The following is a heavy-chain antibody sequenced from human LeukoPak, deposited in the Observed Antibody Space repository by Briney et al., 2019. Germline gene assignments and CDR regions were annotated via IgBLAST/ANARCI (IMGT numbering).Heavy chain of an antibody. J-gene: IGHJ3*02. Sequence: ASVKVSCKASGYTFTSYHMHWVRQAPVQGLEWMGIINPSGGSTGYAQKFQGRVTMTRDTSTSTVYMELSSLRSEDTAVYYCARGLVGATRSDAFDIWGQGTMVTVSS. D-gene: IGHD1-26*01. V-gene: IGHV1-46*01. CDR2: INPSGGST. CDR1: GYTFTSYH. CDR3: ARGLVGATRSDAFDI.